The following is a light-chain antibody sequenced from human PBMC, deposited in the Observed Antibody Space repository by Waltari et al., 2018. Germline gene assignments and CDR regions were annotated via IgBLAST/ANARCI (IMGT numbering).Light chain of an antibody. CDR2: DTN. CDR1: TGAVTRGHF. J-gene: IGLJ3*02. V-gene: IGLV7-46*01. CDR3: LLDYSGARV. Sequence: QAVVTPAPSLTVSPGGTATLTCGTSTGAVTRGHFPYWFQQKPGQAPRTLIYDTNNKHSWTPARFSGSLLGGKAALSLSGAQPEDEGEYYCLLDYSGARVFGGGTKLTVL.